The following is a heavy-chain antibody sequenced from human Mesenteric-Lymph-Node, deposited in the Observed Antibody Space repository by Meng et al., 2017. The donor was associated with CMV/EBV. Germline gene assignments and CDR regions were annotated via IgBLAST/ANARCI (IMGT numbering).Heavy chain of an antibody. J-gene: IGHJ2*01. D-gene: IGHD6-13*01. CDR3: ARVGSIAATGPSNWYFDL. CDR2: IYSGGSST. CDR1: GFTFSSYA. Sequence: GGSLRLSCAASGFTFSSYAMSWVRQAPGKGLEWVSVIYSGGSSTYYADSVKGRFTISRDNSKNTLYLQLNSLSAEDTAVYYCARVGSIAATGPSNWYFDLWGRGTLVTVSS. V-gene: IGHV3-23*03.